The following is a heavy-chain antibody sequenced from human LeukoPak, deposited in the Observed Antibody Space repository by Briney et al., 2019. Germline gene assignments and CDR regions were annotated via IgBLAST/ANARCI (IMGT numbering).Heavy chain of an antibody. V-gene: IGHV3-9*01. CDR1: GFTFDEYA. J-gene: IGHJ5*02. D-gene: IGHD3-10*01. Sequence: GRSLRLSCAASGFTFDEYAMRWVRHAPGKGLEWVSGISWNSGRIGYADSVKGRFTISRDNAKNSLYLQMNSLRAEDTALYYCAKGDYYGSGSYYDPWGQGTLVTVSS. CDR3: AKGDYYGSGSYYDP. CDR2: ISWNSGRI.